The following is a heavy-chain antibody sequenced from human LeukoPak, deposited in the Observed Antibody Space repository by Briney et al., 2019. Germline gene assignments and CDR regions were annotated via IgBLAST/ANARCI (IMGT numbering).Heavy chain of an antibody. V-gene: IGHV3-48*03. CDR1: GLTFSTYE. CDR3: AILMAPFDY. J-gene: IGHJ4*02. Sequence: SGGSLRLSCAAPGLTFSTYEMNWVRQAPGKGLEWVSYITTSGTTIYYADSVKGRFTISRDNAKNSLYLQMNSLRAEDTAVYYCAILMAPFDYWGQGTLVTVSS. D-gene: IGHD3-10*01. CDR2: ITTSGTTI.